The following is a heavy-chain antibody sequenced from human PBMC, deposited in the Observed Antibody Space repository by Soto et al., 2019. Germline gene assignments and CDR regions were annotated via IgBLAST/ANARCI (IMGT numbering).Heavy chain of an antibody. CDR1: GGTFSSYA. J-gene: IGHJ5*02. V-gene: IGHV1-69*05. Sequence: SVKVSCKASGGTFSSYAISWVRQAPGQGLEWMGGIIPIFGTANYADSVKGRFTISRDNSKNTLYLQMSSLRAEDTAVYYCVKEGYYYDSSGYYYGWFDPWGQGTLVTVSS. CDR3: VKEGYYYDSSGYYYGWFDP. D-gene: IGHD3-22*01. CDR2: IIPIFGTA.